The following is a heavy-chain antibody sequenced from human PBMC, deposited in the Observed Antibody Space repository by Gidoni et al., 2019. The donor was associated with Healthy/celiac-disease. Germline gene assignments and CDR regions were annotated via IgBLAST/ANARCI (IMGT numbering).Heavy chain of an antibody. D-gene: IGHD3-10*01. Sequence: QVQLVQSGAAVKKHGASVTVSCKASGYTFSDYYIHWVRQAPGQGLEWMGRINPNSGGTNFAQKFQGRVTMTRDTSISTAYMELSRLRSDDTAVYYCARGTANYGSGSYANYWGQGTLITVSS. CDR2: INPNSGGT. J-gene: IGHJ4*02. CDR1: GYTFSDYY. V-gene: IGHV1-2*06. CDR3: ARGTANYGSGSYANY.